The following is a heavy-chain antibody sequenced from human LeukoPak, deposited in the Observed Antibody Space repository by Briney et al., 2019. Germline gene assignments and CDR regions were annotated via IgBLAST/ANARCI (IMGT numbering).Heavy chain of an antibody. J-gene: IGHJ4*02. V-gene: IGHV1-2*02. Sequence: SSVKVTRQGSVYTFTGYYMHWVRQAPGKGLEWMGWIYPNSGGTNYAQKFQGRVTMTRDTSISTAYMELSSLRSDDTAVYYCAKDDYQALGYWGQGTLVTVSS. CDR1: VYTFTGYY. D-gene: IGHD4-11*01. CDR2: IYPNSGGT. CDR3: AKDDYQALGY.